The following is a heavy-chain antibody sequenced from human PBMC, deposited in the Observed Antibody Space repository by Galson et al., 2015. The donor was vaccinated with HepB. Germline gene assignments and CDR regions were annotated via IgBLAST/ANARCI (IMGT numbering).Heavy chain of an antibody. D-gene: IGHD3-3*01. CDR3: AKGWGYDVWSGYSAPYDY. CDR2: ISHDGNKK. V-gene: IGHV3-30*18. CDR1: GFTFSSYG. J-gene: IGHJ4*02. Sequence: SLRLSCAASGFTFSSYGMHWVRQAPGKGLEWVAFISHDGNKKYCADSVRGRFTISRDNSKNTLYLQMNNLRTGDTAVYYCAKGWGYDVWSGYSAPYDYWGQGTPVTASS.